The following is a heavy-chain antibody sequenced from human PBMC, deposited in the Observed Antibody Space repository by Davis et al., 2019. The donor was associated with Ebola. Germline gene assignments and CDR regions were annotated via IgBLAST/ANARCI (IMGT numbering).Heavy chain of an antibody. D-gene: IGHD3-16*01. Sequence: PSETLSLTCTVSGGSITSYYWSWIRQPAGKGLEWIGRIYTSGTTNYSPSLKRRVTMSVDTSRNQFSLKPSSVTAADTAVYYCARTHDNVWGSYGYWGQGNLVTVSS. CDR2: IYTSGTT. CDR1: GGSITSYY. CDR3: ARTHDNVWGSYGY. J-gene: IGHJ4*02. V-gene: IGHV4-4*07.